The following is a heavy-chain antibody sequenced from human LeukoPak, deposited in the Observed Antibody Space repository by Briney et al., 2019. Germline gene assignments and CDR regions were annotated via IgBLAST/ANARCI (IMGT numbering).Heavy chain of an antibody. V-gene: IGHV4-61*02. CDR3: ARGVIIINWFDS. J-gene: IGHJ5*01. Sequence: TSQTLSLTCTVSGGSVSSDSYHWNWIRQPAGKPLEWNGPVYLRGTTNYTPSLKSRVSISVDTSKNQFSLNLNSVTAADTAVYYCARGVIIINWFDSWGQGTRVTVSS. CDR1: GGSVSSDSYH. D-gene: IGHD3-3*01. CDR2: VYLRGTT.